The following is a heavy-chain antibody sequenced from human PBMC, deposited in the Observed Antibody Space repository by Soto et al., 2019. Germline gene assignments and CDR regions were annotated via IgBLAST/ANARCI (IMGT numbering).Heavy chain of an antibody. V-gene: IGHV3-33*01. CDR2: IWYDGSNK. J-gene: IGHJ4*02. CDR1: GFTFSSYG. D-gene: IGHD6-19*01. Sequence: PGGSLRLSCAASGFTFSSYGMHWVRQAPGKGLEWVAVIWYDGSNKYYADSVKGRFTISRDNSKNTLYLQMNSLRAEDTAVYYCARGLDSSGWDQIDFDYWGQGTLVTVSS. CDR3: ARGLDSSGWDQIDFDY.